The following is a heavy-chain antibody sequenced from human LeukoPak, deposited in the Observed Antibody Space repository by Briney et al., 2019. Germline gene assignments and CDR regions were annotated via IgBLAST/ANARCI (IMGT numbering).Heavy chain of an antibody. V-gene: IGHV3-21*01. CDR1: GFTFSSYS. J-gene: IGHJ3*02. CDR2: ISSSSSYI. Sequence: GGSLRLSCAASGFTFSSYSMNWVRQAPGKGPEWVSSISSSSSYIYYADSVKGRFTISRDNAKNSLYLQMNSLRAEDTAVYYCARGVVGYDAFDIWGQGTMVTVSS. CDR3: ARGVVGYDAFDI. D-gene: IGHD1-26*01.